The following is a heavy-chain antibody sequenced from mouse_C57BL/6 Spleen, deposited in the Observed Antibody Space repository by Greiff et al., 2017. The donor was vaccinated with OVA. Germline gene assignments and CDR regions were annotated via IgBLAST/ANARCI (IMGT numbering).Heavy chain of an antibody. CDR2: ISSGSSTI. Sequence: DVHLVESGGGLVKPGGSLKLSCAASGFTFSDYGMHWVRQAPEKGLEWVAYISSGSSTIYYADTVKGRFTISRDNAKNTLFLQMTSLRSEDTAMYYCARKLPPYDYAMDYWGQGTSVTVSS. V-gene: IGHV5-17*01. CDR1: GFTFSDYG. J-gene: IGHJ4*01. D-gene: IGHD2-1*01. CDR3: ARKLPPYDYAMDY.